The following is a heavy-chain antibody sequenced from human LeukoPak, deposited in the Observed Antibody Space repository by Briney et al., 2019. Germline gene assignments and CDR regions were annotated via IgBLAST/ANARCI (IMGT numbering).Heavy chain of an antibody. CDR2: IWSDGSNK. CDR3: ATDRGTRSFDV. J-gene: IGHJ3*01. V-gene: IGHV3-33*01. Sequence: GTSLRLSCAASGINFSSSGMHWVRQATVKGLEWVAMIWSDGSNKYYTESVKGRFTISRDNSKNTVHLQMNSLRAEDTAVYYCATDRGTRSFDVWGQGTMVTVSS. CDR1: GINFSSSG. D-gene: IGHD1-26*01.